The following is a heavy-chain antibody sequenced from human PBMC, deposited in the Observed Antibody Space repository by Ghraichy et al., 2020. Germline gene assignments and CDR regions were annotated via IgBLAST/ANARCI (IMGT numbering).Heavy chain of an antibody. CDR1: GFTFINAW. D-gene: IGHD3-22*01. CDR3: TTDPWFYDSSGYPFDY. CDR2: IKSKTDGGTT. J-gene: IGHJ4*02. Sequence: GGSLRLSCAASGFTFINAWMSWVRQAPGKGLEWVGRIKSKTDGGTTDYAAPVKGRFTISRDDSRNTLYLQMNSLKAEDTAVYHCTTDPWFYDSSGYPFDYWGQGTLVTVSS. V-gene: IGHV3-15*01.